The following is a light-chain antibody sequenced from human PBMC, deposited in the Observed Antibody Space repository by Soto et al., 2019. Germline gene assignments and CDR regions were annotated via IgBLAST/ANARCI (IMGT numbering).Light chain of an antibody. CDR3: QQLNSYPLT. CDR1: HGVANY. Sequence: DIHFTQSPCFLSASVGGRVSSTCRASHGVANYFAWYQQKPGKAPNLLIYAASTLQGGVPSRFSGSGSGTEFTLTISSLQPEDFATYYCQQLNSYPLTFGGGTKVDIK. V-gene: IGKV1-9*01. CDR2: AAS. J-gene: IGKJ4*01.